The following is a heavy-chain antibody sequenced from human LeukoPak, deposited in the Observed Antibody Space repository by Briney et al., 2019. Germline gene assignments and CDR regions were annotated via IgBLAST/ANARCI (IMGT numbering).Heavy chain of an antibody. V-gene: IGHV1-8*01. D-gene: IGHD3-22*01. J-gene: IGHJ5*02. Sequence: ASVKVSCKASGYTFTSYDINWVRQATGQGLEWMGWMNPNSGNTGYAQKFQGRVTMTRNTSISTAYMELSSLRSEDTAVYYCARVRFGDYYDSSGYRYNWFDPWGQGTLVTVSS. CDR2: MNPNSGNT. CDR3: ARVRFGDYYDSSGYRYNWFDP. CDR1: GYTFTSYD.